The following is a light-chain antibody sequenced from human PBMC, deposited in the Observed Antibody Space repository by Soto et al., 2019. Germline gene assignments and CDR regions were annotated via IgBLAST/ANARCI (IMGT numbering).Light chain of an antibody. Sequence: EIVLTQSPGTLSLSPGERATLSCRASQSVSSSYLAWYQQKPGQAPRLLIYGASSRATVLPDRFSGSGSGTDFTLTISRLEPEDFAVYYCQQYGSSLWTFGQGTKVEIK. CDR2: GAS. V-gene: IGKV3-20*01. CDR1: QSVSSSY. J-gene: IGKJ1*01. CDR3: QQYGSSLWT.